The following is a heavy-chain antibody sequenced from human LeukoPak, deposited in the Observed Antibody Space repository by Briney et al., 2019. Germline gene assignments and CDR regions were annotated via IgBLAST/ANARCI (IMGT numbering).Heavy chain of an antibody. D-gene: IGHD2-2*01. Sequence: MSSETLSLTCTVSGGSISSSSYYWGWIRQPPGKGLEWIGSIYYSGSTYYNPSLKSRVTISVDTSKNQFSLKLSSVTAADTAVYYCARFPYGRQLHPALGYWGQGTLVTVSS. V-gene: IGHV4-39*07. CDR2: IYYSGST. CDR3: ARFPYGRQLHPALGY. CDR1: GGSISSSSYY. J-gene: IGHJ4*02.